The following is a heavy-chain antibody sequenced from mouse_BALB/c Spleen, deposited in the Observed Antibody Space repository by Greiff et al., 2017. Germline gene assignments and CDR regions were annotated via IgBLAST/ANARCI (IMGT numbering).Heavy chain of an antibody. D-gene: IGHD1-2*01. Sequence: QVQLQQSGAELVRPGTSVKVSCKASGYAFTNYLIEWVKQRPGQGLEWIGVINPGSGGTNYNEKFKGKATLTADKSSSTAYMQLSSLTSDDSAVYFCAREGYYGLDYWGQGTTLTVSS. CDR2: INPGSGGT. J-gene: IGHJ2*01. CDR1: GYAFTNYL. V-gene: IGHV1-54*01. CDR3: AREGYYGLDY.